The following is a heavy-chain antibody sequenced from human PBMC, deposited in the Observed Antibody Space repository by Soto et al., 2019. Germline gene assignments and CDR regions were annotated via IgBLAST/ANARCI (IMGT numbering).Heavy chain of an antibody. CDR1: GFSFSSYG. J-gene: IGHJ5*01. CDR2: IWYDGSNK. V-gene: IGHV3-33*01. CDR3: ARDGGCRDGYTVGCSCFDS. D-gene: IGHD5-12*01. Sequence: HLGGSLGLSCAASGFSFSSYGMHWVRQAPGKGLEWVAVIWYDGSNKYYADSVKGRFTISRDNSKNTLYLQMSSLRAEDTAVYYCARDGGCRDGYTVGCSCFDSWGQGTLVTVSS.